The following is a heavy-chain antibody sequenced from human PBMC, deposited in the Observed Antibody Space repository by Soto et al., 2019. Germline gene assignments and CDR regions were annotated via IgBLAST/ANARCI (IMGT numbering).Heavy chain of an antibody. J-gene: IGHJ4*02. CDR3: ARGGLWFGELSLPFDY. Sequence: EVQLVESGGGLVQPGGSLRLSCEASGFTFSSYAMHWVRQAPGKGLEYVSAISSNGGSTYYANSVKGRFTISRDNSKNTLYLQMGSLRAEDMAVYYCARGGLWFGELSLPFDYWGQGTLVTVSS. V-gene: IGHV3-64*01. CDR1: GFTFSSYA. D-gene: IGHD3-10*01. CDR2: ISSNGGST.